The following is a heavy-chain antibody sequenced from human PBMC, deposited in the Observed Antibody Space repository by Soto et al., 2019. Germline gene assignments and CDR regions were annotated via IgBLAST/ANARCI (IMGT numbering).Heavy chain of an antibody. CDR2: ISSTANYI. CDR3: ARESEDLTSNFDY. J-gene: IGHJ4*02. V-gene: IGHV3-21*06. Sequence: VGSLRLSSAASGFTFTRYSMNWVRQAPGKGLEWVSSISSTANYIYYGDSMKGRFTISRDNAKNSLYLEMNSLRAEDTAVYYCARESEDLTSNFDYWGQGTLVTVS. CDR1: GFTFTRYS.